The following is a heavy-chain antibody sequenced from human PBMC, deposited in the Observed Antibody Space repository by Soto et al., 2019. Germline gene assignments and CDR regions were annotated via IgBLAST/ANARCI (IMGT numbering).Heavy chain of an antibody. CDR1: GYTFTSYA. J-gene: IGHJ5*02. Sequence: ASVKVSCKASGYTFTSYAMHWVRQAPGQRLEWMGWINAGNGNTKYSQKFQGRVTITRDTSASTAYMELSSLRSEDTAVYYCARGPLYPPAVVSHWFDPWGQGTLDPVSS. CDR2: INAGNGNT. D-gene: IGHD2-2*01. V-gene: IGHV1-3*01. CDR3: ARGPLYPPAVVSHWFDP.